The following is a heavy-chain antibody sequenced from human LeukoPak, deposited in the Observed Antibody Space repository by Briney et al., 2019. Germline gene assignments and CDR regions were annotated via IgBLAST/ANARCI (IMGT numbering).Heavy chain of an antibody. CDR2: IYYSGST. V-gene: IGHV4-59*11. CDR3: ARVDWNYSPHMDV. D-gene: IGHD1-7*01. CDR1: GGSISSHY. Sequence: SETLSLTCTVSGGSISSHYWSWIRQPPGKGLEWIGYIYYSGSTNYNPSLKSRVTISVDTSKNQFSLKLSSVTAADTAVYYCARVDWNYSPHMDVWGKGTTVTVSS. J-gene: IGHJ6*03.